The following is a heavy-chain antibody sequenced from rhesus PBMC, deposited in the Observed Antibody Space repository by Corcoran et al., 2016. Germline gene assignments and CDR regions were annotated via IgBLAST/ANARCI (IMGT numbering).Heavy chain of an antibody. D-gene: IGHD3S6*01. V-gene: IGHV2S1*01. CDR3: ARVSGYEDDYGYYYTHYFDY. Sequence: QVTLKESGPALVKPTQTLTLTCTFSGFSLSTSGMGVGWIRQPPGKALEWLASIYWDDDKYYSQSLKRRINISNDTSKNQVVLTMTNMDPVDTATYYGARVSGYEDDYGYYYTHYFDYWGQGVLVTVSS. CDR1: GFSLSTSGMG. CDR2: IYWDDDK. J-gene: IGHJ4*01.